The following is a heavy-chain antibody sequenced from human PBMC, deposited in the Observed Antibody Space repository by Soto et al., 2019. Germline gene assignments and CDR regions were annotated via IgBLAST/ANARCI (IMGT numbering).Heavy chain of an antibody. J-gene: IGHJ4*02. CDR3: ARLYYDSSGYLFDY. CDR1: GGSISSYY. D-gene: IGHD3-22*01. Sequence: QVQLQESGPGLVKPSETLSLTCTVSGGSISSYYWSWIRQPPGKGLEWIGYIYYSGSTNYNPSLMTRITISVDTSKNQFSLKLSSVTAADTAVYYCARLYYDSSGYLFDYWGQGTLVTVSS. CDR2: IYYSGST. V-gene: IGHV4-59*01.